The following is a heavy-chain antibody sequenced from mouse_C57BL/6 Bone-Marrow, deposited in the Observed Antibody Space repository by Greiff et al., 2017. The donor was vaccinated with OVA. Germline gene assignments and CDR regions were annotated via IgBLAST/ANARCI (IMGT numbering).Heavy chain of an antibody. D-gene: IGHD1-1*01. CDR1: GYTFTSYW. V-gene: IGHV1-59*01. CDR3: ARGGTTVDY. Sequence: QVQLQQSGAELVRPGTSVKLSCKASGYTFTSYWMHWVKQRPGQGLEWIGVIDPSDSYTNYNQKFKGKATLTVDTSSSTAYMQLSSLTSEDSAVYYCARGGTTVDYWGQGTTLPVSS. CDR2: IDPSDSYT. J-gene: IGHJ2*01.